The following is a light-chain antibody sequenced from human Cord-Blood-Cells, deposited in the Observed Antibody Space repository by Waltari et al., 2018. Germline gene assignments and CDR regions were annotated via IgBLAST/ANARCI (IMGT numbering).Light chain of an antibody. CDR2: EGS. J-gene: IGLJ2*01. CDR3: CSYAGSSTLV. Sequence: QSALTQPASVSGSPGHSIPISCTGTSIDVGSYNLFPWYQQHPGKAPKLMIYEGSKRPSGVSNRFSGSKSGNTASLTISGLQAEDEADYYCCSYAGSSTLVFGGGTKLTVL. CDR1: SIDVGSYNL. V-gene: IGLV2-23*01.